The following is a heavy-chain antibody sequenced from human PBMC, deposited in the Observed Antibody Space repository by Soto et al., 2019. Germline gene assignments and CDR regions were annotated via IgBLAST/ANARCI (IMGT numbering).Heavy chain of an antibody. CDR2: IYPGDSDT. Sequence: GDALNLSCKGSGYSFSSYWIGWVRQMPGKGLEWMGIIYPGDSDTKYSPSFQGQVTISADKSISTAYLQWSSLEASDTAMYYCATLDRSNSWSGFDYWGQGTLVTVSS. CDR3: ATLDRSNSWSGFDY. CDR1: GYSFSSYW. V-gene: IGHV5-51*01. J-gene: IGHJ4*02. D-gene: IGHD6-13*01.